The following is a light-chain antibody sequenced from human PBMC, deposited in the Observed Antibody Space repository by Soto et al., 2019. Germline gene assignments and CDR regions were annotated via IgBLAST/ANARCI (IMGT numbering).Light chain of an antibody. CDR3: QQYNNWPRT. V-gene: IGKV3-11*01. CDR2: DAS. Sequence: EIVLTQSPATLSLSPGERATLSCRASQSVSSYLAWYQQKPGQAPRLLIYDASNRATGIPARFSGSGSETDFTLTISSLQSEDFAVYYCQQYNNWPRTFGQGTKVDIK. J-gene: IGKJ1*01. CDR1: QSVSSY.